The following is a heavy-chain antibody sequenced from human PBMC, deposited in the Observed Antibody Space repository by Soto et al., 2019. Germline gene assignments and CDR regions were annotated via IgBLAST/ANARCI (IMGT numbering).Heavy chain of an antibody. V-gene: IGHV3-30*03. J-gene: IGHJ3*02. CDR2: ISFDGNNK. CDR1: DFTFSNYG. Sequence: GGSLRLSCVASDFTFSNYGMHWVRQAPGKGLEWVSIISFDGNNKYYADSVKGRFTISRDKSKNTLFLEMNSLRVEDTAVYYCARGSVSYVFDMWGQGTMVTVSS. CDR3: ARGSVSYVFDM.